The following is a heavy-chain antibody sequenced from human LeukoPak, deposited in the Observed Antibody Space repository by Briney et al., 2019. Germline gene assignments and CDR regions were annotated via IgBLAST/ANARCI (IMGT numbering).Heavy chain of an antibody. D-gene: IGHD3-3*01. V-gene: IGHV3-30*02. CDR3: AKHGVVNYYYMDV. CDR2: IRYDGSNK. J-gene: IGHJ6*03. CDR1: GFTFSSFG. Sequence: PGGSLRLSCAASGFTFSSFGMHWVRQAPGKGLEWVAFIRYDGSNKYDADSVKGRFTISRDNSKNTLYLQMNSLRAEDTAVYYCAKHGVVNYYYMDVWGKGTTVTVSS.